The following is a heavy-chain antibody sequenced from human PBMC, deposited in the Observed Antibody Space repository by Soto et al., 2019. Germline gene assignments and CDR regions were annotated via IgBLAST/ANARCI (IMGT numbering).Heavy chain of an antibody. CDR1: GYTFTSYG. J-gene: IGHJ6*02. CDR3: ARMGDVPYYYYGLDV. CDR2: ISGYNGNT. Sequence: QVQLVQSGGEVKKPGTSVKVSCKASGYTFTSYGISWVRQAPGQGLEWMGWISGYNGNTNYAQKFQGRVTMTTDTSTTTACMELRSLSSDDTAVYYCARMGDVPYYYYGLDVWGPGTTVTVSS. D-gene: IGHD3-16*01. V-gene: IGHV1-18*01.